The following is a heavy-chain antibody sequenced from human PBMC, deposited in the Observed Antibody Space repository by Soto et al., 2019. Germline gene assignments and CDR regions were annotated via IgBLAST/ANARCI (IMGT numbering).Heavy chain of an antibody. Sequence: RLSCAASVYALRDYRMNWVRQAPGKGLEWISYTGTSRKYTFYADSVRGRFTISRDDARNSVYLQLNSLRDEDTAVYYCVRDRDWAFDIWGQGTMVTVSS. CDR3: VRDRDWAFDI. D-gene: IGHD3-9*01. J-gene: IGHJ3*02. CDR1: VYALRDYR. CDR2: TGTSRKYT. V-gene: IGHV3-48*02.